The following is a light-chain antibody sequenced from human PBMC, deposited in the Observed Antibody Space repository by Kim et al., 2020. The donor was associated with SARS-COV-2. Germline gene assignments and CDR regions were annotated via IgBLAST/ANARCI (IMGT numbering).Light chain of an antibody. V-gene: IGKV1-5*03. CDR1: QSISSW. CDR2: KAS. Sequence: SASVGDRVTITCRASQSISSWLAWYQQKPGKAPKLLIYKASSLESGVPSRFSGSGSETEFTLTISSLQPDDFATYYCQQYKSYSTFGGGTKVDIK. CDR3: QQYKSYST. J-gene: IGKJ4*01.